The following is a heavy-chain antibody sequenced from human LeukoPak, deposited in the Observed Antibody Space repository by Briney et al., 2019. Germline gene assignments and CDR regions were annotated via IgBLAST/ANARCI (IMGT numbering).Heavy chain of an antibody. CDR3: GRGLGNIVVVPGGKRGGGYYYGMDV. Sequence: ASVKVSCKASGYTFTSYGISWVRQAPGQGLGWMGWMNPNSGNTGYAQKFQGRVTMTRNISISTAYMELSSLRSEDTAVYYWGRGLGNIVVVPGGKRGGGYYYGMDVWGQGTTVTVSS. CDR1: GYTFTSYG. V-gene: IGHV1-8*02. CDR2: MNPNSGNT. D-gene: IGHD2-2*01. J-gene: IGHJ6*02.